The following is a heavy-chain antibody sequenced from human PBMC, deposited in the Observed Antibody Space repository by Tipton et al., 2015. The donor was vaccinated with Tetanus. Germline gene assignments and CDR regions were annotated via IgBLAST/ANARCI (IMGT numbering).Heavy chain of an antibody. Sequence: TLSLTCGVFGDYLSDYYWTWVRQPPGKGLEWIGEIHRGGSTNYNPSLKSRVSMSVDTAKNRFSLTLTSVTAADMAVYYCARHSSLKALNYWGQGTLVTASS. V-gene: IGHV4-34*01. CDR2: IHRGGST. D-gene: IGHD3-9*01. CDR3: ARHSSLKALNY. J-gene: IGHJ4*02. CDR1: GDYLSDYY.